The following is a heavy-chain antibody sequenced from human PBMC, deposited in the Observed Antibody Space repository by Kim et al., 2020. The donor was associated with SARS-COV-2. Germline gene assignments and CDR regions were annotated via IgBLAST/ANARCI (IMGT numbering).Heavy chain of an antibody. CDR3: ARDGILWFGELFPNWFDP. V-gene: IGHV1-18*01. Sequence: ASVKVSCKASGYTFTSYGISWVRQAPGQGLEWMGWISAYNGNTNYAQKLQGRVTMTTDTSTSTAYMELRSLRSDDTAVYYCARDGILWFGELFPNWFDPWGQGTLVTVSS. CDR2: ISAYNGNT. J-gene: IGHJ5*02. D-gene: IGHD3-10*01. CDR1: GYTFTSYG.